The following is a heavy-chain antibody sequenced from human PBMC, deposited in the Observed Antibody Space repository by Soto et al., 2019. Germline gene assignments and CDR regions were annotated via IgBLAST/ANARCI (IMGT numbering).Heavy chain of an antibody. CDR2: MYHSGST. V-gene: IGHV4-30-2*01. Sequence: SETLSLTCAVSGGSISSGGYSWSWIRQPPGKGLEWIGYMYHSGSTYYNPSLKSRVTISVDRSKNQFSLKLSSVTAADTAVYYCARVDYYGSGSYYWFDPWGQGTLVTVSS. J-gene: IGHJ5*02. CDR1: GGSISSGGYS. D-gene: IGHD3-10*01. CDR3: ARVDYYGSGSYYWFDP.